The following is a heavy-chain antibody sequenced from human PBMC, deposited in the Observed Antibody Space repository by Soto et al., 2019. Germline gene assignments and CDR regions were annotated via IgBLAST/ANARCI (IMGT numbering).Heavy chain of an antibody. Sequence: QVQLVQSGAEMRKPGSSLRVSCKASGGTFSDFAFSWVRQAPGQGLEWMGGIVPRFGSPNYAQKFGGRVTISAETSTSTVYREVSSLRLDDTAVYFCARDRIQLRLGKYYSNGMDVWGQGTTITVSS. CDR3: ARDRIQLRLGKYYSNGMDV. J-gene: IGHJ6*02. V-gene: IGHV1-69*06. D-gene: IGHD3-16*01. CDR1: GGTFSDFA. CDR2: IVPRFGSP.